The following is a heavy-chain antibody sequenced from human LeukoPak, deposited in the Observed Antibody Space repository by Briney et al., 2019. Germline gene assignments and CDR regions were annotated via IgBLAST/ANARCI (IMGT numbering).Heavy chain of an antibody. Sequence: GALVRVSCKASGYTFTSYGISWVRQAPGQGLEWMGRISAYNGNTNYAQKLQGRVTMTTDTSTSTAYMELRSLRSDDTAVYYCARDYCSSTSCYIYWFDPWGQGTLVTVSS. V-gene: IGHV1-18*01. J-gene: IGHJ5*02. CDR1: GYTFTSYG. D-gene: IGHD2-2*02. CDR3: ARDYCSSTSCYIYWFDP. CDR2: ISAYNGNT.